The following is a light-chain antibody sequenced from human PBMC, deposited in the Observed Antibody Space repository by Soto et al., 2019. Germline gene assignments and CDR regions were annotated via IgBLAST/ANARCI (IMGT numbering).Light chain of an antibody. J-gene: IGKJ5*01. V-gene: IGKV1-12*01. CDR2: AAS. Sequence: DIQMTQSPSSVSASVGDRVSITCRASQGISSYLAWYQQKPGKAPKLLIYAASTLQSGVPSRFSGSGSGTDFTLTISSLEPEDFAVYYCQQRSNWPPTFGQGTRLEI. CDR1: QGISSY. CDR3: QQRSNWPPT.